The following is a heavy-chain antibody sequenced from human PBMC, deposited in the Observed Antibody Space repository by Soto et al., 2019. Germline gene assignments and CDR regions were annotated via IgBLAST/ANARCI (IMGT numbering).Heavy chain of an antibody. CDR1: GFTFSSYA. D-gene: IGHD3-22*01. CDR3: ARESAIYDSSVYVD. CDR2: ISYDGSNK. J-gene: IGHJ4*02. Sequence: LRLSCAASGFTFSSYAMHWVRQAPGKGLEWVAVISYDGSNKYYADSVKGRFTISRDNSKNTLYLQMNSLRAEDTAVYYCARESAIYDSSVYVDWGQGTLVTVSS. V-gene: IGHV3-30-3*01.